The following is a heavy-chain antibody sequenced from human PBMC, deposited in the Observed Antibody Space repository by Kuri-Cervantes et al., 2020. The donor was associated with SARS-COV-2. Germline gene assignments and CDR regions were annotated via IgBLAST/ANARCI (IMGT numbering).Heavy chain of an antibody. Sequence: ASVKVSCKASGYTFTGYYMHWVRQAPGQGLKWMGWINPNSGDTNYAQKFQGRVTMTRDTSISTAYMELRSLRSDDTAVYYCARDGYDFWSGSFFDIWGQGTTVTVSS. CDR2: INPNSGDT. D-gene: IGHD3-3*01. V-gene: IGHV1-2*02. CDR1: GYTFTGYY. J-gene: IGHJ3*02. CDR3: ARDGYDFWSGSFFDI.